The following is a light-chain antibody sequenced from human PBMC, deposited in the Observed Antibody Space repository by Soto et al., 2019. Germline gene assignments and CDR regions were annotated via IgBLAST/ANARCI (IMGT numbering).Light chain of an antibody. CDR1: QSVSSY. Sequence: EIVSAQSPATLSLSPGERAALSCRGSQSVSSYLAWYQQKPGQAPRLLIYDASNRATGIPARFSGSGSGTDFTLTISSLEPEDFAVYYCQQRSNWPSITFGQGTRLEIK. CDR2: DAS. J-gene: IGKJ5*01. CDR3: QQRSNWPSIT. V-gene: IGKV3-11*01.